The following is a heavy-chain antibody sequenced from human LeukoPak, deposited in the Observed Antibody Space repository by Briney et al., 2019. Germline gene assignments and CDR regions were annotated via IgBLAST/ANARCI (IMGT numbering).Heavy chain of an antibody. CDR1: GFIFSTYA. V-gene: IGHV3-23*01. J-gene: IGHJ4*02. CDR2: VSGDGSTT. CDR3: AKDSRDYNFRTGYYFDY. Sequence: GGSLRPSCGASGFIFSTYAMSWVRQAPGKGLEWVSGVSGDGSTTYYADSVKGRFTISRDNSKNTLDLQMNSLRAEDTAIYYCAKDSRDYNFRTGYYFDYWGQGTLVTVSS. D-gene: IGHD5-24*01.